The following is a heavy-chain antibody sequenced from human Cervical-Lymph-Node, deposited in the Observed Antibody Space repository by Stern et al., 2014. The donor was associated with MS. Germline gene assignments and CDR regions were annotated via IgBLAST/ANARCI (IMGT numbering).Heavy chain of an antibody. D-gene: IGHD2-21*02. J-gene: IGHJ4*02. CDR1: GFTFSNFW. Sequence: VQLVESGGGLVQPGGSLRLACAASGFTFSNFWMNWVRQAPGKGLEWVGNIKQDGSEKYYVESVKGRFTISRDNAKNSLYLQMNSLRAEDTAVYYCARTYCGGDCYSDYWGQGTLVTVSS. CDR2: IKQDGSEK. CDR3: ARTYCGGDCYSDY. V-gene: IGHV3-7*01.